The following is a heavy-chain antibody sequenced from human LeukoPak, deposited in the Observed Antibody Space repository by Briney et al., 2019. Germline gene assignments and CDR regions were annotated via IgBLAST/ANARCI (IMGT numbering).Heavy chain of an antibody. CDR3: AILLPRFDY. CDR1: GFTFVDYA. J-gene: IGHJ4*02. Sequence: GRSLRLSCAASGFTFVDYAMHWVRQAPGKGLEWVSGISWNSGSIGYADSVKGRFTISRDNAKNSLYLQMNSLRAEDTALYYCAILLPRFDYWGQGTLVTVSS. V-gene: IGHV3-9*01. D-gene: IGHD5-18*01. CDR2: ISWNSGSI.